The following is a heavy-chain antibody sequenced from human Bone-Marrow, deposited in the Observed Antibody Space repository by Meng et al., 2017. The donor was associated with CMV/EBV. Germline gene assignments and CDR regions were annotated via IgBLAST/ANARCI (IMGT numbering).Heavy chain of an antibody. J-gene: IGHJ4*02. V-gene: IGHV3-23*01. CDR2: ISGSGGSA. CDR1: GFNFSSYG. D-gene: IGHD3-10*01. Sequence: SGFNFSSYGMSWVRQAPGKGLEWVSTISGSGGSAYYADSVKGRFTISRDNSKNTLYLQMNSLRAEDTAVYYCAGGTVYYGSGTVRYWGQGTLVTVSS. CDR3: AGGTVYYGSGTVRY.